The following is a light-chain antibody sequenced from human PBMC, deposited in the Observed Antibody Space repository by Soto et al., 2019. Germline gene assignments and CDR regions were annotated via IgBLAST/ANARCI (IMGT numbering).Light chain of an antibody. V-gene: IGLV2-8*01. CDR3: SSYAGSNNLEVV. J-gene: IGLJ2*01. CDR1: SSDVGGYNY. Sequence: QSALTQPPSASGSPGQSVTISCTGTSSDVGGYNYVSWYQQHPGKAPKLMIYAVSKRPSGVPDRFSGSKSGNTASLTVSGLQAEDEADYYCSSYAGSNNLEVVFGGGTKLTVL. CDR2: AVS.